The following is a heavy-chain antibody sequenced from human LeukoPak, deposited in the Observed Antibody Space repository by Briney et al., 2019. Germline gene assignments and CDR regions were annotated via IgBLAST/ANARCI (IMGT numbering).Heavy chain of an antibody. CDR1: GFTFSSYG. Sequence: PGGSLRLSCAASGFTFSSYGMHWVRQAPGKGLEWVSAISGSGGSTYYADSVKGRFTISRDNSKNTLYLQMNSLRAEDTAVYYCAKDRDYGDYGYAFDIWGQGTMVTVSS. V-gene: IGHV3-23*01. CDR3: AKDRDYGDYGYAFDI. CDR2: ISGSGGST. J-gene: IGHJ3*02. D-gene: IGHD4-17*01.